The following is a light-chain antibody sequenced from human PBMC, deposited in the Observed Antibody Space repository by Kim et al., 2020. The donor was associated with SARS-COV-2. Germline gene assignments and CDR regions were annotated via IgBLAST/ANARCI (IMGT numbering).Light chain of an antibody. CDR1: QGSSDY. J-gene: IGKJ1*01. V-gene: IGKV1-27*01. Sequence: ASGGDRVTICCRVGQGSSDYLAWYQQKPGKIPKLVIYAASTLQSGVPSLFSGCRSGTDLTHTISSLQPEDVATYYCQKYNCAPLTFGQGTKVDIK. CDR3: QKYNCAPLT. CDR2: AAS.